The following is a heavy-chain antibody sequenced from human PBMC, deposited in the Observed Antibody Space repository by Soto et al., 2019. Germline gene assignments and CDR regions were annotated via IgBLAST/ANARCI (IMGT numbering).Heavy chain of an antibody. Sequence: LGESLKISCKGSGYSFTSYWIGWVRQMPGKGLEWMGIIYPGDSDTRYSPSFQGQVTISADKSISTAYLQWSSLKASDTAMYYCARPRFGSPYYYYGMDVWGQGTTVTVSS. CDR3: ARPRFGSPYYYYGMDV. J-gene: IGHJ6*02. CDR2: IYPGDSDT. V-gene: IGHV5-51*01. CDR1: GYSFTSYW. D-gene: IGHD3-10*01.